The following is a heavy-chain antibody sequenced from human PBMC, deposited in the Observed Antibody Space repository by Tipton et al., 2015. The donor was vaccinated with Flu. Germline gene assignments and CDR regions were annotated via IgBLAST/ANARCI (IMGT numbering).Heavy chain of an antibody. J-gene: IGHJ6*03. D-gene: IGHD4-17*01. Sequence: TLSLTCTVSGGSISSYYWSWIRQPAGKGLEWIGRIYTSGSTNYNPSLKSRVTMSVDTSKNQFSLKLSSVTAADTAVYYCARERADYGDYRQLKNYYYYYMDVWGKGTTVTVSS. CDR3: ARERADYGDYRQLKNYYYYYMDV. V-gene: IGHV4-4*07. CDR2: IYTSGST. CDR1: GGSISSYY.